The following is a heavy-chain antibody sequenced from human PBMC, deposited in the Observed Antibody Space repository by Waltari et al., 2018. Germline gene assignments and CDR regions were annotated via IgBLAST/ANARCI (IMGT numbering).Heavy chain of an antibody. CDR3: AKDISGWSGYLPI. Sequence: EVQLVESGGGLVQPGRSLRLSCAASGFTFDDYAMHWVRQAPGKGLAWVSGISWNSGSIGYADSGKGRFTISRDNAKNSLYLQMNSLRAEDTALYYCAKDISGWSGYLPIWGQGTMVTVSS. V-gene: IGHV3-9*01. D-gene: IGHD3-10*01. J-gene: IGHJ3*02. CDR1: GFTFDDYA. CDR2: ISWNSGSI.